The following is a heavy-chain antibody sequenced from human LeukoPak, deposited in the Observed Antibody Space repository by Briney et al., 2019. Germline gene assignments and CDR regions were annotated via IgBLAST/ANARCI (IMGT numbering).Heavy chain of an antibody. J-gene: IGHJ4*02. CDR2: IIPVFGKP. CDR1: GDTFTSYA. CDR3: ARWHGTYMAY. D-gene: IGHD1-26*01. Sequence: ASVKVSCKVSGDTFTSYAITWVRQAPGQGLEWMGGIIPVFGKPNYAQKFQGRVSITADESTSTAYMELSSLKSEDMAVYYCARWHGTYMAYWGQGTLVTVSS. V-gene: IGHV1-69*13.